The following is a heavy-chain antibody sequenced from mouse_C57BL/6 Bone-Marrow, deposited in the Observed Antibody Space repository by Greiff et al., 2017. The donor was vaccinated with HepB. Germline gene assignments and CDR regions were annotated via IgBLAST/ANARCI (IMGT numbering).Heavy chain of an antibody. V-gene: IGHV7-3*01. J-gene: IGHJ2*01. CDR2: IRNKANGYTT. CDR3: ARYGGSGVYFDY. CDR1: GFTFTDYY. Sequence: EVHLVESGGGLVQPGGSLSLSCAASGFTFTDYYMSWVRQPPGKALEWLGFIRNKANGYTTEYSASVKGRFTISRDNSQSILYLQMNALRAEDSATYYCARYGGSGVYFDYWGQGTTLTVSS. D-gene: IGHD3-2*02.